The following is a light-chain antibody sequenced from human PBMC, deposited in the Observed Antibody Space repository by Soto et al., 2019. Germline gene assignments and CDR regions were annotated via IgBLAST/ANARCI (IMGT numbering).Light chain of an antibody. CDR3: QQVNSYPIT. CDR2: ATS. CDR1: QGISNY. V-gene: IGKV1-9*01. Sequence: DIQLTQSPSFLSASVGDRVTITCRASQGISNYLAWYQQKPGRAPKLLIDATSTLQSGVPPRFSGTGSGTEFTLAISSLQPEDFATYYCQQVNSYPITFGQGTRLEI. J-gene: IGKJ5*01.